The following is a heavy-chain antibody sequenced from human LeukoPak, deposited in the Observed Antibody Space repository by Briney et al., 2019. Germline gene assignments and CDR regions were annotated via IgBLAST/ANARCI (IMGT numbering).Heavy chain of an antibody. D-gene: IGHD5-24*01. CDR1: GFTFSSYA. CDR2: ILYDGSNK. CDR3: ARREAAFDY. J-gene: IGHJ4*02. V-gene: IGHV3-30*04. Sequence: PGGSLRLSCAASGFTFSSYAMHWVRQAPGKGLEWVAVILYDGSNKYYADSVKGRFTISRDNSKNTLYLQMNSLRAEDTAVYCCARREAAFDYWGQGTLVTVSS.